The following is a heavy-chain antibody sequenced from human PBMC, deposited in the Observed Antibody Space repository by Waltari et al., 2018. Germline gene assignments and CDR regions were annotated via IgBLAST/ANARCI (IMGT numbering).Heavy chain of an antibody. J-gene: IGHJ6*03. Sequence: QVQLVESGGGVVQPGRSLSLACAASGFTFSSYAMHWVRQAPGKGLEWVAVISYDGSNKYYADSVKGRFTISRDNSKNTLYLQMNSLRAEDTAVYYCAREGGYTPYYMDVWGKGTTVTISS. CDR2: ISYDGSNK. V-gene: IGHV3-30-3*01. CDR1: GFTFSSYA. CDR3: AREGGYTPYYMDV. D-gene: IGHD5-12*01.